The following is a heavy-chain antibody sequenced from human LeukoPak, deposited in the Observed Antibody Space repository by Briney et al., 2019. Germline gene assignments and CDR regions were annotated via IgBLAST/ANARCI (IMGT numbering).Heavy chain of an antibody. CDR2: IYASGST. J-gene: IGHJ2*01. CDR1: GDSISTYY. V-gene: IGHV4-4*07. D-gene: IGHD2-2*02. CDR3: ARDTLSRAVVVPAAIPNWYFDL. Sequence: SETLSLTCTVSGDSISTYYWSWIRQPAGRGLEWIGRIYASGSTHYNPSLKSRVTMSVDTSKNQFSLKLSSVTAADTAVYYCARDTLSRAVVVPAAIPNWYFDLWGRGTLVTVSS.